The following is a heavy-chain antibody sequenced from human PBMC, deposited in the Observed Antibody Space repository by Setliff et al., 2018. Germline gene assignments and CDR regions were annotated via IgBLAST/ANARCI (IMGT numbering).Heavy chain of an antibody. D-gene: IGHD2-8*02. Sequence: SETLSLTCTVSGYSISSGYYWIWIRQPPGKGLEWIGEINHSGSTNYNPSLKSRVTISVDTAKNQFSLKLSSVTAADTALYYCTVYNTGSSKDHYWGQGTPVTVSS. CDR1: GYSISSGYY. CDR2: INHSGST. CDR3: TVYNTGSSKDHY. V-gene: IGHV4-38-2*02. J-gene: IGHJ4*02.